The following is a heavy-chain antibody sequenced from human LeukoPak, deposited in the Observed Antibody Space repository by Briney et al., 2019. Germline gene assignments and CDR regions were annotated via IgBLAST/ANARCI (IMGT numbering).Heavy chain of an antibody. CDR2: INPNNGLT. CDR3: ARAWGSLYYFDH. CDR1: GYSFTGYF. J-gene: IGHJ4*02. V-gene: IGHV1-2*02. D-gene: IGHD3-16*01. Sequence: ASVKVSCKASGYSFTGYFLHWVRQAPGQGLEWMGWINPNNGLTNYTQKFKGRVTMTRGTSSATGYMELNRLTSDDTAVFYCARAWGSLYYFDHWGQGTLVTVSS.